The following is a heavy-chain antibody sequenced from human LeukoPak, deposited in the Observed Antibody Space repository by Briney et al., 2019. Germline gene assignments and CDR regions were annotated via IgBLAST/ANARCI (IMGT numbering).Heavy chain of an antibody. D-gene: IGHD2-21*02. CDR3: TTDLLAYCGGDCYYY. V-gene: IGHV3-15*01. CDR1: GFTFSSYG. J-gene: IGHJ4*02. CDR2: IKSKTDGGTT. Sequence: GGSLRLSCAASGFTFSSYGMHWVRQAPGKGLEWVGRIKSKTDGGTTDYAAPVKGRFTISRDDSKNTLYLQMNSLKTEDTAVYYCTTDLLAYCGGDCYYYWGQGTLVTVSS.